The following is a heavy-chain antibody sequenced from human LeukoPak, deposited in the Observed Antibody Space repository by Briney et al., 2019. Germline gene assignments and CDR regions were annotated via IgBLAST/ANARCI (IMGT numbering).Heavy chain of an antibody. CDR3: ARDAYTWYYYGSGSKEWFDP. CDR1: GGSISSYY. D-gene: IGHD3-10*01. CDR2: IYTSGST. V-gene: IGHV4-4*07. J-gene: IGHJ5*02. Sequence: SETLSLTCTVSGGSISSYYWSWIRQPAGKGLEWIGRIYTSGSTNYNPSLKSRVTMSVDTPKNQFSLKLSSVTAADTAVYYCARDAYTWYYYGSGSKEWFDPWGQGTLVTVSS.